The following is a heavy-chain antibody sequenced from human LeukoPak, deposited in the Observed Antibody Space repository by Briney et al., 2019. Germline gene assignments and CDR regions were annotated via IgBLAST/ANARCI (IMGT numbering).Heavy chain of an antibody. Sequence: PGGSLRLSCAASGFTFSSYSMNWGRQAPGKGLEWVAVISYDGSSKYYADSVKGRFTISRDNSKNTLYLQMNSLRAEDTAVYYCAREYYDFWSGGYYYMDVWGKGTTVTVSS. CDR1: GFTFSSYS. CDR2: ISYDGSSK. J-gene: IGHJ6*03. D-gene: IGHD3-3*01. V-gene: IGHV3-30*03. CDR3: AREYYDFWSGGYYYMDV.